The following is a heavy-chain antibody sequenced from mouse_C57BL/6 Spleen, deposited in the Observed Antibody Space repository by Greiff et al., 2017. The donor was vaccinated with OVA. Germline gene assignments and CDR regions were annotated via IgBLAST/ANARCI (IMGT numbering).Heavy chain of an antibody. D-gene: IGHD1-1*01. Sequence: EVQGVESGAELVRPGASVKLSCTASGFNIKDDYMHWVKQRPEQGLEWIGWIDPENGDTEYASKFQGKATITADTSSNTAYLQLSSLTSEDTAVYYCTTGYGTIAMDYWGQGTSVTVSS. CDR1: GFNIKDDY. CDR3: TTGYGTIAMDY. CDR2: IDPENGDT. J-gene: IGHJ4*01. V-gene: IGHV14-4*01.